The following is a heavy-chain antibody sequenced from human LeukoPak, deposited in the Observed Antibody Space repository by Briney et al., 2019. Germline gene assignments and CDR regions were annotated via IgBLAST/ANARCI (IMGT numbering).Heavy chain of an antibody. CDR2: FDPEDGET. J-gene: IGHJ4*02. D-gene: IGHD3-10*01. CDR3: ATDSYYGSGSYYRPYLV. Sequence: GASVKVSCKVSGYTLTELSMHWVRQAPGKGLEWMGGFDPEDGETIYAQKFQGRVTMTEDTSTDTAYMELSSLRSEDTAVYYCATDSYYGSGSYYRPYLVWGQGTLVTVSS. CDR1: GYTLTELS. V-gene: IGHV1-24*01.